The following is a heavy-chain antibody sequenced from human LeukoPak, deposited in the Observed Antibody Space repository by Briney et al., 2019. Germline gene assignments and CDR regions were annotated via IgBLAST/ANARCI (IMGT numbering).Heavy chain of an antibody. D-gene: IGHD5-12*01. J-gene: IGHJ4*02. CDR3: ARDRYSGYDFDY. CDR2: ISSSGSTI. CDR1: GSTFSSYE. Sequence: PGGSLRLSCAASGSTFSSYEMNWVRQAPGKGLEWVSYISSSGSTIYYADSVKGRFTISRDNAKNSLYLQMNSLRAEDTAVYYCARDRYSGYDFDYWGQGTLVTVSS. V-gene: IGHV3-48*03.